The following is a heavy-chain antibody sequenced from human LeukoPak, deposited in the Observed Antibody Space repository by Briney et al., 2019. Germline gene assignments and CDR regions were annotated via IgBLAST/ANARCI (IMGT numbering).Heavy chain of an antibody. D-gene: IGHD1-26*01. J-gene: IGHJ5*01. CDR2: INPKSGDT. CDR3: ARASGSYWWFDS. V-gene: IGHV1-2*02. CDR1: GYTFTAYN. Sequence: GASVKVSCKASGYTFTAYNMHWVRQAPGQGPECMGWINPKSGDTYYTQKFQGRVTMTRDTSISTVYMEVRSLRHDDTAVYYCARASGSYWWFDSWGQGTLVTVSS.